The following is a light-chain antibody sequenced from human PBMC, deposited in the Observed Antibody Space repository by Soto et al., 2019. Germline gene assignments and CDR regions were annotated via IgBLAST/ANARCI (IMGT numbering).Light chain of an antibody. J-gene: IGLJ2*01. CDR2: GNT. Sequence: QSVLTQPPSVSGAPGQRVTISCTGSSSNIGTGYDVHWYQQLPGTAPKLLIYGNTNRPSGVPDRFSGSKSGTSASLAITGLQADDEGDYYCQSYDSSLSGSVFGGGTQLTVL. V-gene: IGLV1-40*01. CDR1: SSNIGTGYD. CDR3: QSYDSSLSGSV.